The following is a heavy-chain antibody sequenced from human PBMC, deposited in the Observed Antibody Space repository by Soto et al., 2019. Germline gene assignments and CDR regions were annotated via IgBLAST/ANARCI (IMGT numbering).Heavy chain of an antibody. J-gene: IGHJ4*02. CDR1: GFTFSDNY. CDR2: ISSSGSTI. V-gene: IGHV3-11*01. D-gene: IGHD6-19*01. CDR3: ARDGSGWYYFDY. Sequence: PGGSLRLSCAASGFTFSDNYMSWIRQAPGKGLEWVSHISSSGSTIYYADSVKGRFTISRDNAKNSLYLQMNSLRAEDTALYYCARDGSGWYYFDYWGQGTLVTVSS.